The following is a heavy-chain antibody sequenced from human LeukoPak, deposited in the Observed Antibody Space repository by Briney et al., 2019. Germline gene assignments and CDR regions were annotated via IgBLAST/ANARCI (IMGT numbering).Heavy chain of an antibody. CDR1: GFTFSSYG. CDR3: ARKWFEYYFDY. D-gene: IGHD3-10*01. CDR2: ISYDGSNK. Sequence: PGGSLRLSCAASGFTFSSYGMHWVRQAPGKGLEWVAVISYDGSNKYYADSVKGRFTISRDNSKNTLYLQMNSLRAEDMAVYYCARKWFEYYFDYWGQGTLATVSS. V-gene: IGHV3-30*03. J-gene: IGHJ4*02.